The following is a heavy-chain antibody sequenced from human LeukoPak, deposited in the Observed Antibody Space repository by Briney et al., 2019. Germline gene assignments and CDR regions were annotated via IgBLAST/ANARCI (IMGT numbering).Heavy chain of an antibody. Sequence: SETLSLTCTVSGGSISSYYWSWLRQPAGKGLKWIGRIYTSGSTNYNPSLKSRVTMSVDTSKNQFSLKLSSVTAADTAVYYCAREGGSSWYDYYYYYYMDVWGKGTTVTISS. CDR1: GGSISSYY. V-gene: IGHV4-4*07. D-gene: IGHD6-13*01. CDR2: IYTSGST. J-gene: IGHJ6*03. CDR3: AREGGSSWYDYYYYYYMDV.